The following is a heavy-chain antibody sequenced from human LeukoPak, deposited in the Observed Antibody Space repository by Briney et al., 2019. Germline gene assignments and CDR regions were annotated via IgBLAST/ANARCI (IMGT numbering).Heavy chain of an antibody. V-gene: IGHV3-48*01. CDR1: GFTFSSYS. J-gene: IGHJ4*02. D-gene: IGHD3-22*01. Sequence: GGSLRLSCAASGFTFSSYSMNWVRQAPGKGLEWVSYISSSSSTIYYADSVKGRFTISRDNAKNSLYLQMNSLRAEDTAVYYCAKDLKRDYYDSSGYYLDYWGQGTLVTVSS. CDR3: AKDLKRDYYDSSGYYLDY. CDR2: ISSSSSTI.